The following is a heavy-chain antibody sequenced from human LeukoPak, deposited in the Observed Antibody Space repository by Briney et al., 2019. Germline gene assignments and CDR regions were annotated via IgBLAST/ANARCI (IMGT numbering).Heavy chain of an antibody. Sequence: GGSLRLSCAASGFTFSSYSMNWVRQVPGKGLEWVSSISSSSSYIYYADSVKGRFTISRDNAKNSLYLQMNSLRAEDTAVYYCAREDCSGGSCYATFDYWGQGTLVTVSS. J-gene: IGHJ4*02. CDR1: GFTFSSYS. CDR2: ISSSSSYI. V-gene: IGHV3-21*01. D-gene: IGHD2-15*01. CDR3: AREDCSGGSCYATFDY.